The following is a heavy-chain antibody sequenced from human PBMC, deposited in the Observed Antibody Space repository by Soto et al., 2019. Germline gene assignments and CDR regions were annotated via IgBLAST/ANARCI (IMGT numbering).Heavy chain of an antibody. CDR1: GGTFSSYA. D-gene: IGHD2-8*02. CDR2: IIPIFGTA. CDR3: ARDKGFLFYGSCNVVICPGYFDY. Sequence: QVQLVQSGAEVKKPGSSVKVSCKASGGTFSSYAISWERQAPGQGLEWMGGIIPIFGTANYAQKFPGRVTITADDSTSTAYVELSRIRSHDTAVYFFARDKGFLFYGSCNVVICPGYFDYWGQGTLVTVSS. J-gene: IGHJ4*02. V-gene: IGHV1-69*01.